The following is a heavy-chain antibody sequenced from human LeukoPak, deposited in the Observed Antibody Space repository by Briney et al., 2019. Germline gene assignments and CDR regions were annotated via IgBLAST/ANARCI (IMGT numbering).Heavy chain of an antibody. V-gene: IGHV4-4*02. CDR3: ASSDYYDSSGYYDDAFDI. D-gene: IGHD3-22*01. CDR2: IYHSGST. Sequence: SETLSLTCAVSGGSISSSNWWSWVRQPPGKGLEWIGEIYHSGSTNYNPSLKSQVTISVDKSKNQFSLKLSSVTAADTAVYYCASSDYYDSSGYYDDAFDIWGQGTMVTVSS. J-gene: IGHJ3*02. CDR1: GGSISSSNW.